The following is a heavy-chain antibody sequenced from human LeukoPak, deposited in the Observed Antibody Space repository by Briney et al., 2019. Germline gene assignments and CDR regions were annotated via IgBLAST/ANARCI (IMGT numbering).Heavy chain of an antibody. Sequence: GGSLRLSCVASGFTFSNYWMSWVRQAPGKGLEWAANIKQDGSEKYYVDSVKGRFTISRDNAKNSLYLQVSSLRAEDTAVYYCARGFNDILTIDYWGQGTLVTVSS. CDR3: ARGFNDILTIDY. V-gene: IGHV3-7*01. J-gene: IGHJ4*02. D-gene: IGHD3-9*01. CDR1: GFTFSNYW. CDR2: IKQDGSEK.